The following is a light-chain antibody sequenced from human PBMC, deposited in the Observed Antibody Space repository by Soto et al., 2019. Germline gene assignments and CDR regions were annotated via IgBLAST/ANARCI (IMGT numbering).Light chain of an antibody. V-gene: IGLV1-40*01. CDR1: TSNIGAGHD. J-gene: IGLJ1*01. CDR2: GNN. Sequence: QSVLTQPPSVPGAPGQRATISCTGSTSNIGAGHDVHWYQHLPGKAPKLLIYGNNNRPSGVPDRFSGSKSGTSASLAITGLQPEDEADYYCQSYDSSPTVVYGVYVFGTGTKVTVL. CDR3: QSYDSSPTVVYGVYV.